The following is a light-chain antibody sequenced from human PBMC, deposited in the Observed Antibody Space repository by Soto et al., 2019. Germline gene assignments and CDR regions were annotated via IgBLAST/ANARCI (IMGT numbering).Light chain of an antibody. Sequence: DSQMTQSPSSLSAAVGDRVTITCRASRDTSNYLAWYQQKPGQVPKVLIYAASTLQSGVPSRFSGSGSGTDFTLTISSLQPEDVATYYCKKYNSASETFGPGTKVEIK. CDR2: AAS. V-gene: IGKV1-27*01. J-gene: IGKJ3*01. CDR1: RDTSNY. CDR3: KKYNSASET.